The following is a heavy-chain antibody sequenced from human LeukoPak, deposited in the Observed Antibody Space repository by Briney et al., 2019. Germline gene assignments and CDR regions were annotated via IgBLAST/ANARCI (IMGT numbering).Heavy chain of an antibody. CDR2: IWYDGSNK. Sequence: GGSLRLSCAASGFTFSSYCMHWVRQAPGKGLEWVAVIWYDGSNKYYADSVKGRFTISRDNSKNTLYLQMNSLRAEDTAVYYCARDRSSRLPSDFDYWGQGTLVTVSS. J-gene: IGHJ4*02. V-gene: IGHV3-33*01. CDR3: ARDRSSRLPSDFDY. CDR1: GFTFSSYC. D-gene: IGHD2-2*01.